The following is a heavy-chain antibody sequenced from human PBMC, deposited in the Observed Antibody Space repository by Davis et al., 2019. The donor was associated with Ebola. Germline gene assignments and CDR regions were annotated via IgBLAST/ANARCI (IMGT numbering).Heavy chain of an antibody. V-gene: IGHV3-30*18. J-gene: IGHJ6*02. CDR1: GFTFSSYG. Sequence: GESLKISCAASGFTFSSYGMHWVRQAPGKGLEWVAVISYDGSNKYYADSVKGRFTISRDNSKNTLYLQMNSLRAGDTAVYYCAKDRRFLEWERGRYGPDVWGQGTTVTVSS. D-gene: IGHD3-3*01. CDR3: AKDRRFLEWERGRYGPDV. CDR2: ISYDGSNK.